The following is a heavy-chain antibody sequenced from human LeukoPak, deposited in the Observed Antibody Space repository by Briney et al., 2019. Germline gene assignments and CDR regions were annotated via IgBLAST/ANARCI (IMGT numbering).Heavy chain of an antibody. D-gene: IGHD2-2*01. V-gene: IGHV3-48*01. CDR1: AFNFSDYS. CDR3: ARVSPHIVVVPAAPIMDI. Sequence: GGSLRLSCAASAFNFSDYSMNWVRQAPGKGLEWVSYISSTSITIYYADSVKGRFTVSRDNAKNSLYLQMNSLRAEDTAVYYCARVSPHIVVVPAAPIMDIWGRGTTVTVSS. J-gene: IGHJ6*03. CDR2: ISSTSITI.